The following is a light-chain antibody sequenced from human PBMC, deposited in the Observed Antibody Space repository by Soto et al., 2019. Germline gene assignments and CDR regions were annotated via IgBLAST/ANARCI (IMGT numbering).Light chain of an antibody. V-gene: IGKV3D-15*01. Sequence: EIVVTQSPATLSVSPGERATLSCRASQSVSSNLAWYQQKPGQAPRLLIYGASIRATGIPARFSGSGSGTEFTLTISSLQSEDFAVYYCQQYNNWPLLFGQGTRLEIK. CDR1: QSVSSN. CDR2: GAS. J-gene: IGKJ5*01. CDR3: QQYNNWPLL.